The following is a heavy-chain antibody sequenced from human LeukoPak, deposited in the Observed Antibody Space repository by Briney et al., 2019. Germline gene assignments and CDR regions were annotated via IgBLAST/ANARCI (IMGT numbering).Heavy chain of an antibody. V-gene: IGHV1-18*01. CDR3: ARGPGLYGDYVMDV. J-gene: IGHJ6*02. CDR2: ISAYNGNT. D-gene: IGHD3-16*02. Sequence: ASVKVSCKASGYTFTSYGISWVRQAPGQGLEWMGWISAYNGNTNYAQKLQGRVTMATDTSTSTAYMELRSLRSDDTAVYYCARGPGLYGDYVMDVWGQGTTVTVSS. CDR1: GYTFTSYG.